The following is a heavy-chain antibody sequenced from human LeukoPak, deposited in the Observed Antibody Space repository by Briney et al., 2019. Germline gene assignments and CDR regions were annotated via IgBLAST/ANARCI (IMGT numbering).Heavy chain of an antibody. CDR2: IRYDRSNK. Sequence: PGGSLRLSCAASGFTFSDYGMHWVRQAPGKGLEWVAFIRYDRSNKYYADSVKGRFTISRDNSGNTVYLQMNSLRDEDTAVYYCAKDLSTNFYDSSAFFNYWGQGTLVIVSS. V-gene: IGHV3-30*02. J-gene: IGHJ4*02. CDR1: GFTFSDYG. CDR3: AKDLSTNFYDSSAFFNY. D-gene: IGHD3-22*01.